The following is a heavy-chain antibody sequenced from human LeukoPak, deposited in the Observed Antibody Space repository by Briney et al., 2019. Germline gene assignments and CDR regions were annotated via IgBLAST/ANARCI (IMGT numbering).Heavy chain of an antibody. CDR1: GFTFSSYG. Sequence: GGSLRLSCAASGFTFSSYGIQWVRQAPGKGLEWVAVISYDGSNKYYADSVKGRFTISRDNSKNMLYLQVNSLRAEDTAVYYCAKGVRGIAAAGTRWIRYYGMDVWGQGTTVTVSS. J-gene: IGHJ6*02. CDR3: AKGVRGIAAAGTRWIRYYGMDV. V-gene: IGHV3-30*18. D-gene: IGHD6-13*01. CDR2: ISYDGSNK.